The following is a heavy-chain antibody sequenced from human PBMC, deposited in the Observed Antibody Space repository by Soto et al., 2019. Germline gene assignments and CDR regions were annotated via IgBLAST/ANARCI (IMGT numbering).Heavy chain of an antibody. CDR2: IYYDGSNT. V-gene: IGHV3-33*01. CDR1: GFTFSNYG. CDR3: ARNLKDGGMDV. Sequence: GGSLRLSCAASGFTFSNYGMHWVRQAPGKGLEWVALIYYDGSNTYYGDSVKGRFTVSRDNSKNRLFLQMNSLRPDDTAVYVCARNLKDGGMDVWGQGTTVTVSS. J-gene: IGHJ6*02.